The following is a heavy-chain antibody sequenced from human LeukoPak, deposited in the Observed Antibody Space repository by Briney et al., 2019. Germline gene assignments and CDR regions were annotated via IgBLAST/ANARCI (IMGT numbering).Heavy chain of an antibody. Sequence: ASETLSLTCAVYGGSFSGYYWSWIRQPPGKGLEWIGEINHSGSTNYNPSLKSRVTISVDTSKNQFSLKLSSVTAADTAVYYCARGWWELPRWFDPWGQGTLVTVSS. CDR1: GGSFSGYY. V-gene: IGHV4-34*01. CDR3: ARGWWELPRWFDP. D-gene: IGHD1-26*01. J-gene: IGHJ5*02. CDR2: INHSGST.